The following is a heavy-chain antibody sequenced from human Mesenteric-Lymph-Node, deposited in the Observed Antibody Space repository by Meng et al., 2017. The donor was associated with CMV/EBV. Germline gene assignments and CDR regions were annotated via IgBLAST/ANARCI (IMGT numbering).Heavy chain of an antibody. V-gene: IGHV3-21*01. D-gene: IGHD4-17*01. CDR3: AKENHGDYIYYYYAMDV. CDR1: GFTFSSYS. Sequence: GESLKISCAASGFTFSSYSMNWVRQAPGKGLEWVSSISSSSSYIYYADSVKGRFTISRDNAKNSLYLQMNSLRAEDTAVYYCAKENHGDYIYYYYAMDVWGQGTTVTVSS. CDR2: ISSSSSYI. J-gene: IGHJ6*02.